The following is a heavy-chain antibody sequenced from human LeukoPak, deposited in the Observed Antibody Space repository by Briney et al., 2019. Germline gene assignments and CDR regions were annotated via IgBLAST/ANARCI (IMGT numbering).Heavy chain of an antibody. CDR1: GFTFSTYA. Sequence: PGGSLRLSCAASGFTFSTYAMSWVRQAAGKGLEWVSLISGSGGGTYYADSVKGRFTISRDNSKNTLYLQMNSLRAEDTAVYYCAWGYYYGSGSYYDPPHFDYWGQGTLVTVSS. D-gene: IGHD3-10*01. CDR2: ISGSGGGT. V-gene: IGHV3-23*01. CDR3: AWGYYYGSGSYYDPPHFDY. J-gene: IGHJ4*02.